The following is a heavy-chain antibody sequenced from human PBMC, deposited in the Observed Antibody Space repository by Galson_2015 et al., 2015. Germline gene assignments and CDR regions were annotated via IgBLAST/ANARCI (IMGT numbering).Heavy chain of an antibody. Sequence: SLRLSCAASGFTFSSYWMNWVRQAPGKGPVWVSRIRGNGKIINYAESVKGRFTISRDNAKNTVYLQMNSLRVEDTAVYYCSRGPVADSTRGCWGQATQVTVSS. J-gene: IGHJ4*02. CDR2: IRGNGKII. V-gene: IGHV3-74*01. CDR1: GFTFSSYW. CDR3: SRGPVADSTRGC. D-gene: IGHD3-10*01.